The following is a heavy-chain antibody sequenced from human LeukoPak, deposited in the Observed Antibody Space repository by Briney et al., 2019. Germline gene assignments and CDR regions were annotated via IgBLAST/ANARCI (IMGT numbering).Heavy chain of an antibody. CDR1: GYTFTDYY. CDR2: INPSSGAT. Sequence: ASVKVSCKASGYTFTDYYMHWVRQAPGQGVEWMGWINPSSGATNYAQKLQGRFTMTRDMSISTAYMELSRLRSDDTAFYYCARDVSKRFSYWGQGTLVTVSS. CDR3: ARDVSKRFSY. D-gene: IGHD3-3*01. J-gene: IGHJ4*02. V-gene: IGHV1-2*02.